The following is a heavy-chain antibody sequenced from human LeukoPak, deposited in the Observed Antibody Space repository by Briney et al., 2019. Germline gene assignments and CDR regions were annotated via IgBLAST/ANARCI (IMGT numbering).Heavy chain of an antibody. Sequence: PSETLSLTCTVSGGSISSSSYYWGWIRQPPGKGLEWIGSIYYSGSTYYNPSLKSRVTISVDTSKNQFSLKLSSVTAADTAVYYCAREYYDFWSGIRYYYMDVWGKGTTVTVSS. V-gene: IGHV4-39*07. CDR1: GGSISSSSYY. J-gene: IGHJ6*03. D-gene: IGHD3-3*01. CDR2: IYYSGST. CDR3: AREYYDFWSGIRYYYMDV.